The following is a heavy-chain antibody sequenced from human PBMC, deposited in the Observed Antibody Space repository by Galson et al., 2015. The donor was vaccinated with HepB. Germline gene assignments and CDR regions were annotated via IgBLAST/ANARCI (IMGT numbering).Heavy chain of an antibody. V-gene: IGHV3-48*03. CDR1: GFTFSSYA. J-gene: IGHJ5*02. D-gene: IGHD4-11*01. CDR2: VSSSGSTM. CDR3: ARDWWGPDYSHTNNWFDP. Sequence: SLRLSCAASGFTFSSYAMHWVRQAPGKGLEWVSKVSSSGSTMYHADSVKGRFTISRDNAKNSVYLQMNSLRAEDTAVYYCARDWWGPDYSHTNNWFDPWGQGTLVTVSS.